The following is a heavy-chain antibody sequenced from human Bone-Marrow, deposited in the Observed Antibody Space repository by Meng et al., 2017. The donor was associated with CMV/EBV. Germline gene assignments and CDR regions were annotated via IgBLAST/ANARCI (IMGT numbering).Heavy chain of an antibody. CDR1: GFTFSSYW. V-gene: IGHV3-7*01. CDR2: IKQDGSEK. J-gene: IGHJ4*02. D-gene: IGHD3-3*01. Sequence: GESLKISCAASGFTFSSYWMSWVRQAPGKGLEWVANIKQDGSEKYYVDSVKGRFTISRDNAKNSLYLQMNSLRAEDTAVYYCASGGRGTYYDFWSGYSYFDYWGQGTLVTVSS. CDR3: ASGGRGTYYDFWSGYSYFDY.